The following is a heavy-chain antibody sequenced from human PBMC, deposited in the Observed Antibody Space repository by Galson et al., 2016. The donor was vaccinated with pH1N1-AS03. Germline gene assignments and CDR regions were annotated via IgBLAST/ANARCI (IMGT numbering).Heavy chain of an antibody. Sequence: QSGAEVKKPGESLKISCKASAYTFAHYWIVWVRQMPGKGLEWMGIMYPANFDTRYSPSFQGHVTISADTSINTAYLQWSSLRASDTAMYYCASRISVTGREFDSWGQGTLVTVSS. D-gene: IGHD6-19*01. V-gene: IGHV5-51*01. CDR1: AYTFAHYW. CDR2: MYPANFDT. J-gene: IGHJ5*01. CDR3: ASRISVTGREFDS.